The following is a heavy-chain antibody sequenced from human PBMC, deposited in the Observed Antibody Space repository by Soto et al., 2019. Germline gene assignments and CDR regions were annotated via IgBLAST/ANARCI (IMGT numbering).Heavy chain of an antibody. V-gene: IGHV3-23*01. CDR3: AKDRLRYCSGGSCYPPAY. CDR1: GFTFSSYA. D-gene: IGHD2-15*01. J-gene: IGHJ4*02. Sequence: GGSLRLSCAASGFTFSSYAMSWVRQAPGKGLEWVSAISGSGGSTYYADSVKGRFTISRDNSKNTLYLQMNSLRAEDTAVYYCAKDRLRYCSGGSCYPPAYWGQGTLVTVSS. CDR2: ISGSGGST.